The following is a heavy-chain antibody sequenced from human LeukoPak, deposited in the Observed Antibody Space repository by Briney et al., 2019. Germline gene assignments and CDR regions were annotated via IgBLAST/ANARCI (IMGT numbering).Heavy chain of an antibody. J-gene: IGHJ4*02. D-gene: IGHD1-1*01. CDR3: AGGTWANFDY. CDR2: TYYRSKWYN. CDR1: GDSVSSNNAA. V-gene: IGHV6-1*01. Sequence: SQTLSLTCAISGDSVSSNNAAWNWLRQSPSRGLEWLGRTYYRSKWYNDYALFVKSRITINPDTSKNQFSLQLNSVAPEDTAVYYCAGGTWANFDYWGQGTLVTVSS.